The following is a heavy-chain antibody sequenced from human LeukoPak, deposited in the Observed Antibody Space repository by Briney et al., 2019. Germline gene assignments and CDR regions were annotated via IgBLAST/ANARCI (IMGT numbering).Heavy chain of an antibody. J-gene: IGHJ5*02. Sequence: SETLSLTCTVSGGSISSYYWSWIRQPPGKGLEWIGYIYYSGSTNYDPSLKSRVTISVDTSKNQFSLKLSSVTAADTAMYYCARGQPYDFWSGYAPGWFDPWGQGTLVTVSS. CDR2: IYYSGST. CDR3: ARGQPYDFWSGYAPGWFDP. D-gene: IGHD3-3*01. V-gene: IGHV4-59*01. CDR1: GGSISSYY.